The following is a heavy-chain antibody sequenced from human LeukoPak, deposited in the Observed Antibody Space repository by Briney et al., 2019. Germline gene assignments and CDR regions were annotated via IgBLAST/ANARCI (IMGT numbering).Heavy chain of an antibody. CDR3: ARDYGDYFDY. J-gene: IGHJ4*02. V-gene: IGHV3-48*03. Sequence: QTGGSLRLYCAASGFTFSRYERNWLRQAPGKGLEGVSYISSSGSTIYYADSVKGRFKFSRDYAKSSLYPQMSSLIAEDTAVYYSARDYGDYFDYWGQGTLVTVSS. CDR1: GFTFSRYE. D-gene: IGHD4-17*01. CDR2: ISSSGSTI.